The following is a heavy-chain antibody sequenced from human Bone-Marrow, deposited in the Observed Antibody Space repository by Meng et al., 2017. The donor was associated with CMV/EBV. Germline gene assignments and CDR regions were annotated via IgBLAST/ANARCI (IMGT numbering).Heavy chain of an antibody. Sequence: GESLKISCAASGFTFHDYAMHWVRQAPGKGLEWVSLISWDGGSTYYADSVKGRFTISRDNSKNSLYLQMNSLRAEDTALYYCAKDRREGYNYGNPDYWGQGTLVTVPS. D-gene: IGHD5-24*01. CDR3: AKDRREGYNYGNPDY. V-gene: IGHV3-43D*03. CDR2: ISWDGGST. J-gene: IGHJ4*02. CDR1: GFTFHDYA.